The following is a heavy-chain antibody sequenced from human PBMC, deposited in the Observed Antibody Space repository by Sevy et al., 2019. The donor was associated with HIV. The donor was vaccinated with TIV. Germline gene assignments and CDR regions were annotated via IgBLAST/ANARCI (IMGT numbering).Heavy chain of an antibody. CDR1: GGTFSSYA. CDR3: AGATTTHQDYYDSSGYSDAFDI. Sequence: ASVKVSCKASGGTFSSYAISWVRQAPGQGLEWMGGSIPIFGTANYEQKFQGRVTITAEESTSTAYMELRSLRSEDTAGYYCAGATTTHQDYYDSSGYSDAFDIWGHGTMVTVSS. J-gene: IGHJ3*02. CDR2: SIPIFGTA. D-gene: IGHD3-22*01. V-gene: IGHV1-69*13.